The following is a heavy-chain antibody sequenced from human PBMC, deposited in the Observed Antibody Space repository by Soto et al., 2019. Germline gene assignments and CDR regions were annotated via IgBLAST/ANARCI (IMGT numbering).Heavy chain of an antibody. CDR2: MNTNSGNT. D-gene: IGHD3-10*01. CDR3: AGGWFHTTRQNDAFDI. J-gene: IGHJ3*02. V-gene: IGHV1-8*01. CDR1: GYTFTSYD. Sequence: QVQLVQSGAEVKKPGASVKVSCKASGYTFTSYDINWVRQATGQGLEWMTWMNTNSGNTGYAQKLQGRVTMTRNTSISTAYMELSSLRSEDTAVDYCAGGWFHTTRQNDAFDIWGQGTMVTVSS.